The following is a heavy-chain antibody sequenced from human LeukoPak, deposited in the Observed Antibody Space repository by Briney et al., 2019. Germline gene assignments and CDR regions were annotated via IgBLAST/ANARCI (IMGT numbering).Heavy chain of an antibody. D-gene: IGHD2-15*01. V-gene: IGHV4-30-4*08. CDR1: GGSISSGDYY. CDR2: IYYSGSA. J-gene: IGHJ6*03. Sequence: SETLSLTCTVSGGSISSGDYYWSWIRQPPGKGLEWIGYIYYSGSAYYNPCLKTRVTISVQTSKNQFSLQLSSVTAADTAVYYCARAIYCSGGSCYLGKYYYYYMDVWGKGTTVTVSS. CDR3: ARAIYCSGGSCYLGKYYYYYMDV.